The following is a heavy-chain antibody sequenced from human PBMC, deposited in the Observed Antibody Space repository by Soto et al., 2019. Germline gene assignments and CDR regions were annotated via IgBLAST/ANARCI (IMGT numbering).Heavy chain of an antibody. V-gene: IGHV4-59*08. J-gene: IGHJ5*02. D-gene: IGHD3-10*01. CDR1: GGSISSYY. CDR2: IYYSGST. CDR3: ARHPTYYYGSRNWFDP. Sequence: PSETLSLTCTVSGGSISSYYWSWIRQPPGKGLGWIGYIYYSGSTNYNPSLKSRVTISVDTSKNQFSLKLSSVTAADTAVYYCARHPTYYYGSRNWFDPWGQGTLVTVSS.